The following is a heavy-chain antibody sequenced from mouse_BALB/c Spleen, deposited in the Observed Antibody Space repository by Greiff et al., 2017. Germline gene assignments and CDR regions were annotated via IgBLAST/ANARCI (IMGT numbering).Heavy chain of an antibody. J-gene: IGHJ1*01. V-gene: IGHV1S29*02. CDR1: GYTFTDYN. D-gene: IGHD1-2*01. CDR2: IYPYNGGT. Sequence: VQLQQSGPELVKPGASVKISCKASGYTFTDYNMHWVKQSHGKSLEWIGYIYPYNGGTGYNQKFKSKATLTVDNSSSTAYMELRSLTSEDSAVYYCARCTTADWDFDVWGAGTTVTVSS. CDR3: ARCTTADWDFDV.